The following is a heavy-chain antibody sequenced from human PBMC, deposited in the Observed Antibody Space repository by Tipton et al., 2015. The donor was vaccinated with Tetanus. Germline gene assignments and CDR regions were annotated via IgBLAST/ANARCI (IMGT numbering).Heavy chain of an antibody. CDR3: ARDPSGGVRYFDY. CDR2: IYYSGST. D-gene: IGHD2-8*01. V-gene: IGHV4-59*01. Sequence: TLSLTCTVSGGSISSYYWSWIRQPPGKGLEWIGYIYYSGSTNYNPSLKSRVTISVDTSKNQFSLKLSSVTAADTAVYYCARDPSGGVRYFDYWGQGTLATVSS. CDR1: GGSISSYY. J-gene: IGHJ4*02.